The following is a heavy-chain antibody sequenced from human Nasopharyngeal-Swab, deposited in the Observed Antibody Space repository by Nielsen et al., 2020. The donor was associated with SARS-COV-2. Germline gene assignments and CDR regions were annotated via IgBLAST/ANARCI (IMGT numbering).Heavy chain of an antibody. CDR3: ASGYYYDSSGPQYGMDV. V-gene: IGHV1-18*01. CDR2: ISAYNGNT. D-gene: IGHD3-22*01. Sequence: WVRQAPGQGLEWMGWISAYNGNTNYAQKLQGRVTITADESTSTAYMELSSLRSEDTAVYYCASGYYYDSSGPQYGMDVRGQGTTVTFSS. J-gene: IGHJ6*02.